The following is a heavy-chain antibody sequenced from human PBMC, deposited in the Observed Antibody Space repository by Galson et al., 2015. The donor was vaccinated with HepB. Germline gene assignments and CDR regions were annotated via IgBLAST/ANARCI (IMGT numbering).Heavy chain of an antibody. CDR2: ISTNGHNI. V-gene: IGHV3-64D*08. D-gene: IGHD2-15*01. CDR1: GFTLSDSV. CDR3: VKGKGWLLPDH. J-gene: IGHJ5*02. Sequence: SLRLSCAGSGFTLSDSVMHWVRQAPGKGLEYVSAISTNGHNIQYANSVKGRFSIFRDIPKNGLYLQMSSLREEDTAIYYCVKGKGWLLPDHWGQGTLVIVSS.